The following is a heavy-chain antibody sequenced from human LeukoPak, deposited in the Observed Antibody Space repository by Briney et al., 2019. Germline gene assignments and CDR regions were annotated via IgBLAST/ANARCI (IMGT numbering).Heavy chain of an antibody. Sequence: ASVKVSCKASGYTFTNYYMHWVRQAPGQGLEWMGIINPSGCSTNYAQKFQGRVTMTRDMSMSTVYMELSSLRSEDTAVYYCARRSSGWEGNWFDPWGQGTLVTVSS. CDR1: GYTFTNYY. CDR2: INPSGCST. D-gene: IGHD6-19*01. J-gene: IGHJ5*02. V-gene: IGHV1-46*01. CDR3: ARRSSGWEGNWFDP.